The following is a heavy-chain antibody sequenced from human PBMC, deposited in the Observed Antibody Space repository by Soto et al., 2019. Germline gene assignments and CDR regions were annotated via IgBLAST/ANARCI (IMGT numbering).Heavy chain of an antibody. Sequence: VASVKVSCKASGGTFSSYAISWVRQAPGQGLEWMGGIIPIFGTANYAQKFQGRVTITADESTSTAYMELSSLRSEDTAVYYCARSTYYDFWSGYYLHYYGMDVWGQGTTVTVSS. D-gene: IGHD3-3*01. V-gene: IGHV1-69*13. J-gene: IGHJ6*02. CDR2: IIPIFGTA. CDR3: ARSTYYDFWSGYYLHYYGMDV. CDR1: GGTFSSYA.